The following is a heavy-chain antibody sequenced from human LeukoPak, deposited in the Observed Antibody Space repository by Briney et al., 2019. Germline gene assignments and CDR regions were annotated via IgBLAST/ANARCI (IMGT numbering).Heavy chain of an antibody. V-gene: IGHV3-53*01. Sequence: GGSLRLSCAASGFTVSSNYMGWVRQAPGKGLEWVSVIYSGGSTYYADSVKGRFTISRDNSKNTLYLQMNSLRAEDTAVYYCARDLRGYSYGYFDYWGQGTLVTVSS. CDR2: IYSGGST. CDR1: GFTVSSNY. CDR3: ARDLRGYSYGYFDY. J-gene: IGHJ4*02. D-gene: IGHD5-18*01.